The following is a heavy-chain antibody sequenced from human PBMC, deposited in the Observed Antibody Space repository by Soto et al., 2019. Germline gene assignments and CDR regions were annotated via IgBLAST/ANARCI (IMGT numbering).Heavy chain of an antibody. V-gene: IGHV1-8*01. CDR2: MNPNTGNS. CDR1: GYTFTSYD. CDR3: ARRAETNGWNGFGADKYYFDF. J-gene: IGHJ4*02. Sequence: SVKVSCKASGYTFTSYDIYWVRQATGQGLEWMGWMNPNTGNSGYAQKFQGRVTMTSDTSISTAHMELSSLRSEDTAVYYCARRAETNGWNGFGADKYYFDFWGQGTLVTVSS. D-gene: IGHD1-1*01.